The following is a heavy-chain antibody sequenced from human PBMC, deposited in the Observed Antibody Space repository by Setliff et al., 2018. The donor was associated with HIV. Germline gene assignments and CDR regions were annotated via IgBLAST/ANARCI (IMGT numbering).Heavy chain of an antibody. D-gene: IGHD2-2*01. J-gene: IGHJ6*02. V-gene: IGHV4-59*11. CDR1: GGSIGSHY. Sequence: SETLSLTCTVSGGSIGSHYWSWIRQPPGKGLEWIGSIYYGGSTNYNPSLKSRVTISVDRSKNQFSLNLTSVTAADTAVYYCARGHCSGTNCYGVDYYGMDVWGQGTTVTVSS. CDR3: ARGHCSGTNCYGVDYYGMDV. CDR2: IYYGGST.